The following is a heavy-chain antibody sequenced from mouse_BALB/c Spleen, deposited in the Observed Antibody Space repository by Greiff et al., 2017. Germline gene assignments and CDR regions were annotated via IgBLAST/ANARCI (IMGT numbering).Heavy chain of an antibody. J-gene: IGHJ4*01. CDR1: GFTFTDYY. D-gene: IGHD2-3*01. CDR2: IRNKANGYTT. CDR3: ARDLTYDAYAMDY. Sequence: EVKLVESGGGLVQPGGSLRLSCATSGFTFTDYYMSWVRQPPGKALEWLGFIRNKANGYTTEYSASVKGRFTISRDNSQSILYLQMNTLRAEDSATYDCARDLTYDAYAMDYWGQGTSVTVSS. V-gene: IGHV7-3*02.